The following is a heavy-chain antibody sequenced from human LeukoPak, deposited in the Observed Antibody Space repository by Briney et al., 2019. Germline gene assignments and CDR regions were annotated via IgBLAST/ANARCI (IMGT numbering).Heavy chain of an antibody. CDR1: GGSISDYY. V-gene: IGHV4-59*01. CDR3: ARGTSSAWYGFDY. CDR2: IYNSRSS. Sequence: SETLSLTCTVSGGSISDYYWSWIRQSPGKGLEWIGYIYNSRSSSYNPSLRSRVTISLDTSKDLFSLKLSSVTAADTAVYFCARGTSSAWYGFDYWGQGTLVTVSS. J-gene: IGHJ4*02. D-gene: IGHD6-19*01.